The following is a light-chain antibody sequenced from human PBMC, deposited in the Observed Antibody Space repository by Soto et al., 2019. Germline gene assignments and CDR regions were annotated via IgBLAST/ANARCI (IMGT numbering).Light chain of an antibody. V-gene: IGKV3-15*01. CDR1: KSVNRH. CDR3: QQYKSFPL. J-gene: IGKJ5*01. CDR2: GPS. Sequence: VRAQSQDTLSXXTGEXVTIXCRTSKSVNRHVALYQQKPGQGARVLRHGPSTSATGIRARFSGSGFGTQLTLSLSRLQCQVFAVYYYQQYKSFPLFGQGTLLEV.